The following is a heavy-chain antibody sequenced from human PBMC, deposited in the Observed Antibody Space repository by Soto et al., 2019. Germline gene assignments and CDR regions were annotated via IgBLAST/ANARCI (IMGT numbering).Heavy chain of an antibody. V-gene: IGHV1-46*03. CDR2: INPSGGST. CDR1: GYTFTSYY. Sequence: ASVKVSCKASGYTFTSYYMHWVRQAPGQGLEWMGIINPSGGSTSYAQKFQGRVTMTRDTSTSTVYMELSSLRSEDTAVYYCARGPNIVVVVAATAWFDPWGQGTLVTVSS. D-gene: IGHD2-15*01. J-gene: IGHJ5*02. CDR3: ARGPNIVVVVAATAWFDP.